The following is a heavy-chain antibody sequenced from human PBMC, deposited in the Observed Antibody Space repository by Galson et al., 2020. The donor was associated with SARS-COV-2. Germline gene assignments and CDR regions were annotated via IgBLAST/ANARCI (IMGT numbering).Heavy chain of an antibody. D-gene: IGHD3-22*01. CDR3: ARLKYYYDSANLPDY. Sequence: SETLSLTCTVSGGSITYSSSFWGWIRQPPGKGLEWIGTIYYSGSTFYNPSLKSRVTMSVDTSESQFSLTLSSVTAADTAVYFCARLKYYYDSANLPDYWGQGALVTVSP. CDR2: IYYSGST. J-gene: IGHJ4*02. V-gene: IGHV4-39*01. CDR1: GGSITYSSSF.